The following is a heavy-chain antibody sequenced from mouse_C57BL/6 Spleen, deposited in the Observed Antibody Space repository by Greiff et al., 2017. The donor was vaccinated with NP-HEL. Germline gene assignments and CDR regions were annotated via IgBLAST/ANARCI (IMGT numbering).Heavy chain of an antibody. V-gene: IGHV1-69*01. Sequence: VQLQQPGAELVMPGASVKLSCKASGYTFTSYWMHWVKQRPGQGLEWIGEIDPSDSYTNYNQKFKGKSTLTVDKSSSTAYMQLRSLTSEDSAVYYCARGRAMDYWGQGTSVTVSS. J-gene: IGHJ4*01. CDR2: IDPSDSYT. CDR3: ARGRAMDY. CDR1: GYTFTSYW.